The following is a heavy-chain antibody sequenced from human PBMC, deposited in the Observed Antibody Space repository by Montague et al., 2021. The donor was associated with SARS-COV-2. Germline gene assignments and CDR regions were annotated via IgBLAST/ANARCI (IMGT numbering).Heavy chain of an antibody. CDR1: GFSLSTNGVG. Sequence: PALVKPTQTLTLTCTFSGFSLSTNGVGVGWIRQPPGKALEWLALIYWDDDKRYSPSLKSRLTITKDTSKNQVVLTMTNMDPVDTATYYCAHRLARHHDTSAYLWCQFDYWGQGTLVTVSS. D-gene: IGHD3-22*01. J-gene: IGHJ4*02. CDR2: IYWDDDK. V-gene: IGHV2-5*02. CDR3: AHRLARHHDTSAYLWCQFDY.